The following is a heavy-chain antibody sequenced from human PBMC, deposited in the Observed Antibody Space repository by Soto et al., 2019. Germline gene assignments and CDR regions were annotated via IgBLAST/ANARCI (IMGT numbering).Heavy chain of an antibody. Sequence: GGSLRLSCAASDFAFGSHTMAWVRQAPGKGLEWVSSISSATTYILYVDSVRGRFTISRDNAKKSLFLQMNSLRAEDTAVYYCAKPQHIVVVTAILDAFDIWGQGTMVTVSS. V-gene: IGHV3-21*04. CDR2: ISSATTYI. D-gene: IGHD2-21*02. CDR1: DFAFGSHT. J-gene: IGHJ3*02. CDR3: AKPQHIVVVTAILDAFDI.